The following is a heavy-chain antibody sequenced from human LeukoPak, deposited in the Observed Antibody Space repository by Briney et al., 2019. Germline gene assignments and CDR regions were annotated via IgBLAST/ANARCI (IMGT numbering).Heavy chain of an antibody. Sequence: GGSLRLSRAASGFTVSSNYMSWVRQAPGKGLEWVSVIYSGGSTYYADSVKGRFTISRDNSKNTLYLQMNSLRAEDTAVYYCARDDIAAAGNIDYWGQGTLVTVSS. D-gene: IGHD6-13*01. J-gene: IGHJ4*02. CDR2: IYSGGST. CDR3: ARDDIAAAGNIDY. CDR1: GFTVSSNY. V-gene: IGHV3-66*02.